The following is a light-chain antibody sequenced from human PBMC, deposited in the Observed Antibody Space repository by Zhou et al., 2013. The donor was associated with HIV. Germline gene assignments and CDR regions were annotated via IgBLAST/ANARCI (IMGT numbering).Light chain of an antibody. V-gene: IGKV1-9*01. CDR3: QQYNSYPWT. Sequence: DIQMTQSPSSLSASVGDRVTISCRASQSIDSYLNWYQQKPGKAPTLLIYKASNLQSGVPSRFSGSGSGTEFTLTISSLQPDDFATYYCQQYNSYPWTFGQGTKVEIK. CDR1: QSIDSY. CDR2: KAS. J-gene: IGKJ1*01.